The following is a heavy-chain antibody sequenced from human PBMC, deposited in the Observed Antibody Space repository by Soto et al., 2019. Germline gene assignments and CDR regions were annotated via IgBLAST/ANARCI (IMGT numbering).Heavy chain of an antibody. D-gene: IGHD3-10*01. CDR2: INWKGGST. CDR3: ARFSEWGSGSYMAFDY. J-gene: IGHJ4*02. Sequence: EVPLVESGGGVVRPGGSLRLSCAASGFTFADYGMSWVRQAPGKGLEWVSGINWKGGSTGYADSVKGRFTISRDNAKNSLYLQMDSLRAEDTAVYYCARFSEWGSGSYMAFDYWGQGTLVTVSS. V-gene: IGHV3-20*04. CDR1: GFTFADYG.